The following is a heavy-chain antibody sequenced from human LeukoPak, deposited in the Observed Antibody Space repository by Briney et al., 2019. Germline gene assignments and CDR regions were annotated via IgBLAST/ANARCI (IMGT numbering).Heavy chain of an antibody. CDR3: ARGRRKEYCSSTSCYLGMDV. D-gene: IGHD2-2*01. V-gene: IGHV4-34*01. CDR1: GGSFSGYY. J-gene: IGHJ6*02. CDR2: INHSGST. Sequence: SETLSLTCAVYGGSFSGYYWSWIRQPPGKGLEWIGEINHSGSTNYNPSLKSRVTISVDTSKNQFSLKLSSVTAADTAVYYCARGRRKEYCSSTSCYLGMDVWGQGTMVTVSS.